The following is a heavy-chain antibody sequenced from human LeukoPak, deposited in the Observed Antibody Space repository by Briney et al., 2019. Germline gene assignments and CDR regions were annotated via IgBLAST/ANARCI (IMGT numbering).Heavy chain of an antibody. V-gene: IGHV4-34*01. CDR2: IHYTGGT. J-gene: IGHJ2*01. Sequence: PSETLSLTCAVYGGSISGYYWSWIRQPPGKGLEWVGEIHYTGGTSYNPSLKSRATISIDTSKNQFSLKLSSVTAADTAVYYCARDRRGRGGGNSVWYFDLWGRGTLVTVSS. CDR3: ARDRRGRGGGNSVWYFDL. D-gene: IGHD4-23*01. CDR1: GGSISGYY.